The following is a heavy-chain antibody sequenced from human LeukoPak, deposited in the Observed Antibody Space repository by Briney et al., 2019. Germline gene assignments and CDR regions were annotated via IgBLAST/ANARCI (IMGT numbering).Heavy chain of an antibody. CDR1: GFTFSSYG. CDR3: AKDHFGSSWPYYIDY. Sequence: GGSLRLSCAASGFTFSSYGMHWVRQAPGKGLEWVAFIRYDGSNQYSADSVKGRFTISRDNPKNTLYLQMNSLRAEDTAVYYCAKDHFGSSWPYYIDYWGQGTLVTVSS. V-gene: IGHV3-30*02. CDR2: IRYDGSNQ. J-gene: IGHJ4*02. D-gene: IGHD6-13*01.